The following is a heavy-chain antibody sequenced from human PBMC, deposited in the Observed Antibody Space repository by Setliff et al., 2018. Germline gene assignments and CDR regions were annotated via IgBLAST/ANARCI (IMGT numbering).Heavy chain of an antibody. CDR3: ARDPGFRSGTWSLDL. CDR2: TSHGVST. D-gene: IGHD3-10*01. J-gene: IGHJ5*02. V-gene: IGHV4-30-4*01. Sequence: PSETLSLTCTVSGASVTSFDYYWSWIRQPPGKGLEYIGHTSHGVSTSYSPSLKSRLSISADTSKNQFSLKLTSVTAADTAVYYCARDPGFRSGTWSLDLWGQGTQVTVS. CDR1: GASVTSFDYY.